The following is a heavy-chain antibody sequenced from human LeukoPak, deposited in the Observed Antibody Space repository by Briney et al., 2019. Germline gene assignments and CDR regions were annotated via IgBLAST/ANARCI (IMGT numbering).Heavy chain of an antibody. Sequence: QPGGSLRLSCAASGFTFSSCAMHWVRQAPGKGLEWVAVISYDGSNKYYADSVKGRFTISRDNSKNTLYLQMNSLRAEDTAVYYCARGPMAWGQGTLVTVSS. D-gene: IGHD5-24*01. V-gene: IGHV3-30*04. CDR3: ARGPMA. J-gene: IGHJ4*02. CDR1: GFTFSSCA. CDR2: ISYDGSNK.